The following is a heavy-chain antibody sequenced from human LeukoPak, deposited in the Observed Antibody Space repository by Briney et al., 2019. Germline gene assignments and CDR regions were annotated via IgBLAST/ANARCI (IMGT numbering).Heavy chain of an antibody. CDR1: GFTFDDYT. J-gene: IGHJ4*02. CDR2: ISWDGGST. V-gene: IGHV3-43*01. D-gene: IGHD3-10*01. Sequence: QPGGSLRLSCAASGFTFDDYTMHWVRQAPGKGLEWVSLISWDGGSTYYADSVKGRFTISRDNSKNSLYLQMNSLRTEDTALYYCAKDIKRYYYGPPGYFDYWGQGTLVTVSS. CDR3: AKDIKRYYYGPPGYFDY.